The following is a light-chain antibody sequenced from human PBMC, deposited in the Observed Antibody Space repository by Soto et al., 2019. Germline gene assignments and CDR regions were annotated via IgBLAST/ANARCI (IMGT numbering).Light chain of an antibody. CDR2: EVS. CDR3: SSYAGNNIVV. CDR1: SGDVGGYNY. V-gene: IGLV2-8*01. Sequence: QSSITQPPSGSGSPGQSVTISCSGTSGDVGGYNYVSWYQQHPGTAPKLVIYEVSERPSAVPDRFSGSKSGNTASLTVSGLQADDEADYYCSSYAGNNIVVFGGGTKVTV. J-gene: IGLJ2*01.